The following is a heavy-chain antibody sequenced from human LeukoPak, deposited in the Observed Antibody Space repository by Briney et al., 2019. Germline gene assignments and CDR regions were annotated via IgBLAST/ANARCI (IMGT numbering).Heavy chain of an antibody. CDR3: ARKQPVGATRKGSWFDP. CDR2: ISAYNGNT. Sequence: ASVKVSCKASGYTFTSYGISWVRQAPGQGLEWMGWISAYNGNTNYAQKLQGRVTMTTDTSTSTAYMELRSLRSDDTAVYYCARKQPVGATRKGSWFDPWGQGTLVTVSS. V-gene: IGHV1-18*01. J-gene: IGHJ5*02. CDR1: GYTFTSYG. D-gene: IGHD1-26*01.